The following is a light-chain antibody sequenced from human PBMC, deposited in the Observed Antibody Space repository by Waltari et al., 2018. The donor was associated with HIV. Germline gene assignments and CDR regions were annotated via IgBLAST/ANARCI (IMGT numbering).Light chain of an antibody. CDR2: GAS. CDR3: EHYANPPLT. Sequence: VLTQSPGSLSLSPGDRATLSCRGSQSVSSRSLAWYQQKPGQHPRLILYGASIRAPGIPPRFSGSGSGTDFTLTISRLEPEDFAVYYCEHYANPPLTFRGVTKVEI. CDR1: QSVSSRS. V-gene: IGKV3-20*01. J-gene: IGKJ4*01.